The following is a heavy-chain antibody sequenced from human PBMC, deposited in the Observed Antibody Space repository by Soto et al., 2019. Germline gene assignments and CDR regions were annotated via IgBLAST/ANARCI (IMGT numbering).Heavy chain of an antibody. Sequence: SEKLSVTCAVYCGFFSGYYWGWIRQPTGKGLEWIGEINHSGSTNYNPSLKSRVTISVDTSKNQFSLKLSSVTAADTAVYYCAREQLGYCSSTSCRRDAFDIWGQGTMVT. D-gene: IGHD2-2*01. J-gene: IGHJ3*02. CDR3: AREQLGYCSSTSCRRDAFDI. CDR1: CGFFSGYY. V-gene: IGHV4-34*01. CDR2: INHSGST.